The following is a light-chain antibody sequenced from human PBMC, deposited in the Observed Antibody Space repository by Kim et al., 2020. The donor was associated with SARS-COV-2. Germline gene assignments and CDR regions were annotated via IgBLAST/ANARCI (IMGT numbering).Light chain of an antibody. Sequence: RTASLTYTRNRNDGSNEGATCLQQHQGHPPKLLSSRNNNRPSGISERFSASRSEDTASLTITGLQPEDEADYYCSAWDSSLSAWVFGGGTKLTVL. CDR3: SAWDSSLSAWV. CDR1: RNDGSNEG. J-gene: IGLJ3*02. CDR2: RNN. V-gene: IGLV10-54*01.